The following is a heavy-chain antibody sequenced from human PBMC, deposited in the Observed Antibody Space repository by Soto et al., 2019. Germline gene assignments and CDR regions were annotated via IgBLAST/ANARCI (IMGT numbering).Heavy chain of an antibody. CDR1: GGSFSGFY. J-gene: IGHJ4*02. CDR2: INHGGST. D-gene: IGHD3-22*01. CDR3: ARVTPRYYYDSRRFDF. Sequence: SETLSLTSAVNGGSFSGFYWSWIRQPPGMGLEWIGEINHGGSTNYNPSLKSRLTMSVDMSKNQLYLRLRSVTAADTAVYYCARVTPRYYYDSRRFDFWGQGSLVTVS. V-gene: IGHV4-34*01.